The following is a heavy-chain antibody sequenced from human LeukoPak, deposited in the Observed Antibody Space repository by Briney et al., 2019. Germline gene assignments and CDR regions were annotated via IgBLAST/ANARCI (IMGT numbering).Heavy chain of an antibody. J-gene: IGHJ5*01. CDR1: GYSFRLYS. D-gene: IGHD3-16*01. CDR2: ISGDSSGNYI. Sequence: GASLRLSCVASGYSFRLYSMNWVRQAPGKELEWVSTISGDSSGNYIDYADSVKGRFTISRDNAKNSVFLQMNGLRDDDTAVYYCTREGGVGSWGQGTLVSVSS. CDR3: TREGGVGS. V-gene: IGHV3-21*01.